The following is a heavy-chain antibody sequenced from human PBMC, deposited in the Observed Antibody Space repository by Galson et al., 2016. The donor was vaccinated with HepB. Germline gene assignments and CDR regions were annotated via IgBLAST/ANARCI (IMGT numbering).Heavy chain of an antibody. CDR2: ISGVSDRT. CDR3: AKESPYSNVRQYYLEN. V-gene: IGHV3-23*01. CDR1: GFTFSNYA. D-gene: IGHD4-11*01. J-gene: IGHJ4*01. Sequence: SLRLSCAASGFTFSNYAMSWVHQAPGKGPEWVSAISGVSDRTYYAGSMKDRFIISRDDSRNMLFLQLNSLRAEDTAIYYCAKESPYSNVRQYYLENWGLGTLVTVSS.